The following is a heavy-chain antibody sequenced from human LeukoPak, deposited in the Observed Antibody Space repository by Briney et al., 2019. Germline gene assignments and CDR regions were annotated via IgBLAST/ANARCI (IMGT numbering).Heavy chain of an antibody. D-gene: IGHD3-16*01. V-gene: IGHV4-39*01. CDR1: GGSISSSSYY. J-gene: IGHJ4*02. CDR3: ATPLPRLASLEGEQTLDY. CDR2: IYYRGST. Sequence: SETLSLTCTVSGGSISSSSYYWGWIRQPPGKGLEWMGSIYYRGSTYYNPSLKSRVTISVDTSKNQFSLKLSSVTAADTAVYYCATPLPRLASLEGEQTLDYWGQGTLVTVSS.